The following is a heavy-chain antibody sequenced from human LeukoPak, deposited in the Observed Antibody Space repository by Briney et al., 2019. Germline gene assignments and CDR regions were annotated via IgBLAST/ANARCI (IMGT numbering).Heavy chain of an antibody. Sequence: SESLSLTCTVSGGSITGYYWSWIRQPPGKGLEYIGYVYYGGTTNYNPSLKGRITISVDTSKNQFSLNLSSVTAADTALYYCARTVRPGYYFDSWGQGTLVAVSS. J-gene: IGHJ4*02. CDR3: ARTVRPGYYFDS. CDR2: VYYGGTT. CDR1: GGSITGYY. D-gene: IGHD4-17*01. V-gene: IGHV4-59*01.